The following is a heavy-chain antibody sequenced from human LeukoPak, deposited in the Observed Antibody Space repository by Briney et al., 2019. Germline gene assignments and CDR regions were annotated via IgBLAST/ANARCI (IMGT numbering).Heavy chain of an antibody. D-gene: IGHD6-19*01. Sequence: PSQTLSLTCAVSGGSISSGGYSWSWIRQPPGKGLEWIGYIYHSGSTYYNPSLKSRVTISVDRSKNQFSLKLSSVTAADTAVYYCARDEQWLGSGAFDIWGQGTMVTVSS. CDR3: ARDEQWLGSGAFDI. V-gene: IGHV4-30-2*01. CDR1: GGSISSGGYS. CDR2: IYHSGST. J-gene: IGHJ3*02.